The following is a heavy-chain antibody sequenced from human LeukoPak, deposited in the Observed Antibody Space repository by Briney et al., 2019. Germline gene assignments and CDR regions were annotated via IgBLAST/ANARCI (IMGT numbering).Heavy chain of an antibody. CDR3: ARAGSSGWVYWYFDL. J-gene: IGHJ2*01. CDR1: GGTFSSYA. CDR2: IIPILGIA. D-gene: IGHD6-19*01. Sequence: ASVKVFCKASGGTFSSYAISWVRQAPGQGLEWMGRIIPILGIANYAQKFQGRVTITADKSTGTAYMELSSLRSEDTAVYYCARAGSSGWVYWYFDLWGRGTLVTVSS. V-gene: IGHV1-69*04.